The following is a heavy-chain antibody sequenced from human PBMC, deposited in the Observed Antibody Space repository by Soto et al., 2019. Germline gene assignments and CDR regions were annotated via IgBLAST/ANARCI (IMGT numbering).Heavy chain of an antibody. CDR3: ATGRSASGWYEDHF. Sequence: SETLSLTCTVSNESIRSGTYYWAWIRQPPGRGLEWMGSLSYLGTTDYNPSLKSRVTISKDASKNQFSLKLTSVTAADTAVYYCATGRSASGWYEDHFWGRGTLLNAS. J-gene: IGHJ4*02. CDR2: LSYLGTT. CDR1: NESIRSGTYY. D-gene: IGHD6-19*01. V-gene: IGHV4-39*01.